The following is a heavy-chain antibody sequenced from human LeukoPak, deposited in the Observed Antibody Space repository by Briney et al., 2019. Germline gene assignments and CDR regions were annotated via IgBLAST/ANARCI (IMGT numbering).Heavy chain of an antibody. CDR1: GFTFSSYA. D-gene: IGHD3-3*01. Sequence: GGSLRLSCAASGFTFSSYAMSWVRQAPGKGLEWVSAISGRGGSTYYADSVKGRFTISRDNSKNTLYLQMNSLRAEHTAVYYCANFVRSGYFKVSPPPPVDYWGQGTLVTVSS. V-gene: IGHV3-23*01. CDR2: ISGRGGST. J-gene: IGHJ4*02. CDR3: ANFVRSGYFKVSPPPPVDY.